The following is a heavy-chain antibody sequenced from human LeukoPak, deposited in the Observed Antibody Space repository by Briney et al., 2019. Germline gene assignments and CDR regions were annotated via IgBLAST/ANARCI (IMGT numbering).Heavy chain of an antibody. V-gene: IGHV3-21*01. CDR2: ISSSSSYI. CDR3: ARPGYGSGSYYYY. CDR1: GFTFSSYS. Sequence: PGGSLRLSCAASGFTFSSYSMNWVRQAPGKGLEWVSSISSSSSYIYYADSVKGRFTISRDNAKNSLYLQMNSLRAEDTAVYYCARPGYGSGSYYYYWGQGTLVTVSP. D-gene: IGHD3-10*01. J-gene: IGHJ4*02.